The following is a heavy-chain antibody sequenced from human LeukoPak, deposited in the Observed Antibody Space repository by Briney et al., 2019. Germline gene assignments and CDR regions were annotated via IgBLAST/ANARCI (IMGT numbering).Heavy chain of an antibody. CDR2: ISTSSSYI. D-gene: IGHD2-15*01. V-gene: IGHV3-21*01. J-gene: IGHJ5*02. CDR1: GFTFSSSA. Sequence: GGSLRLSCAASGFTFSSSAMNWVRQAPGKGLEWVSSISTSSSYIYYADSVKGRFTISRDNARNSLYLQMNTPRAEDTAVYSCARGADGVSSNSRGWFDPWGQGTLVTVSS. CDR3: ARGADGVSSNSRGWFDP.